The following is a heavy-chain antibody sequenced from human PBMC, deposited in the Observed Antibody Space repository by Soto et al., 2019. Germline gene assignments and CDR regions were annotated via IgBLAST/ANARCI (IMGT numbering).Heavy chain of an antibody. CDR1: GGFISSSSYY. J-gene: IGHJ5*02. CDR3: ARLEYYDILTGYSQNWFDP. V-gene: IGHV4-39*01. CDR2: IYYSGST. Sequence: PSETLSLTCTVSGGFISSSSYYWGWIRQPPGKGLEWIGSIYYSGSTYYNPSLKSRVTISVDTSKNQFSLKLSSVTAADTAVYYCARLEYYDILTGYSQNWFDPWGQGTLVTVSS. D-gene: IGHD3-9*01.